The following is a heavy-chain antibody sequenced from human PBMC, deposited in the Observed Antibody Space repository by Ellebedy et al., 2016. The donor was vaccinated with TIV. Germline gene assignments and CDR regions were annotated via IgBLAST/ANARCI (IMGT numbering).Heavy chain of an antibody. CDR3: AKDVKAVAGTLDH. J-gene: IGHJ4*02. Sequence: GESLKISCAASGFTFSTYGMSWVRQAPGKGPEWVSTISSSGGGTYYADSVKGRFTISRDNSKNTLHLEMNGLRAEDTAVYYCAKDVKAVAGTLDHWGQGTLVTVSS. CDR1: GFTFSTYG. CDR2: ISSSGGGT. D-gene: IGHD6-19*01. V-gene: IGHV3-23*01.